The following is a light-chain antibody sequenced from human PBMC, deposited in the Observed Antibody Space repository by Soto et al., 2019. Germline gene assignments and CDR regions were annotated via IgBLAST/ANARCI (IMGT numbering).Light chain of an antibody. J-gene: IGKJ1*01. CDR2: AAS. CDR1: QGISKY. Sequence: DIQMTQSTSSLSASVRDRVTITCRASQGISKYLAWYQQKPGKVPKLLIYAASTLQSGVPSRFSGSGSGTDFALSISSLQPEDVATYYCQKYDSAPWTFGQGTKVEIK. V-gene: IGKV1-27*01. CDR3: QKYDSAPWT.